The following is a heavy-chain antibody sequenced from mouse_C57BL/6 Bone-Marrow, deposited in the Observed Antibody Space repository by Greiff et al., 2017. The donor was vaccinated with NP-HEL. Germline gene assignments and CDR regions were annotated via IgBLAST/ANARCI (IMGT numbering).Heavy chain of an antibody. CDR3: AREAKAGPDFAY. Sequence: QVQLQQSGAELVRPGTSVKVSCKASGYAFTNYLIEWVKQRPGQGLEWIGVINPGSGGTNYNEKFKGKATLTADKSSSTAYMQLSSLTSEDSAVYFCAREAKAGPDFAYWGQGTLVTVSA. CDR1: GYAFTNYL. V-gene: IGHV1-54*01. J-gene: IGHJ3*01. CDR2: INPGSGGT. D-gene: IGHD3-2*02.